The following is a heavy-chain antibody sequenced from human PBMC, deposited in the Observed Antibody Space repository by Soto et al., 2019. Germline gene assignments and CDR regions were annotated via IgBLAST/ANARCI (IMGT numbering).Heavy chain of an antibody. Sequence: KESGPTLVKPTQTLTLTCTFSGFSLSTSGVGVAWIRQPPGEALEWLALIYWDADKRYRPSLESRLTITKDTSKNQVVLTMTNMDSLDTATYYCAYLPCSGGSCYWFSFSGMDVWGQGTSVTVSS. J-gene: IGHJ6*02. V-gene: IGHV2-5*02. CDR1: GFSLSTSGVG. CDR3: AYLPCSGGSCYWFSFSGMDV. CDR2: IYWDADK. D-gene: IGHD2-15*01.